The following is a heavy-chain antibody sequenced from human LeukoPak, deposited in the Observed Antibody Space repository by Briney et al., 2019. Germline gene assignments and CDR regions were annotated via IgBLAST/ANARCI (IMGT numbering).Heavy chain of an antibody. Sequence: GSLRLSRLASGFNFSRYAMDRVRQAPGEGLEYVSANSSNGGSTYYADSVKGRFTISRDNSKNTLYLQMSSLRAEDAAVYYCVKTPRSGDYLYYFDYWGQGTLVTVSS. D-gene: IGHD3-16*01. V-gene: IGHV3-64D*09. J-gene: IGHJ4*02. CDR3: VKTPRSGDYLYYFDY. CDR1: GFNFSRYA. CDR2: NSSNGGST.